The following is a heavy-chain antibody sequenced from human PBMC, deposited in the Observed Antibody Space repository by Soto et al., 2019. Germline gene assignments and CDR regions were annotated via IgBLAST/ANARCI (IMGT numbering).Heavy chain of an antibody. J-gene: IGHJ4*02. Sequence: SETLSLTCTVSGGSISSSSYSWGWIRQPPGKGLEWIGSIFFTGSTYYNPSLKSRVTISVDTSKNQFSLELRSVAAAETAVYYYASQRGYLADFDYWGQGNLVTVS. D-gene: IGHD5-12*01. V-gene: IGHV4-39*01. CDR1: GGSISSSSYS. CDR2: IFFTGST. CDR3: ASQRGYLADFDY.